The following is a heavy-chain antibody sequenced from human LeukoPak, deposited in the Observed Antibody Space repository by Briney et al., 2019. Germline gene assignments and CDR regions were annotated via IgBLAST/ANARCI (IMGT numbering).Heavy chain of an antibody. CDR1: GLTFSSYG. J-gene: IGHJ6*02. CDR3: AKYQRADSYYYAMDV. D-gene: IGHD6-25*01. CDR2: VSDNGDRT. V-gene: IGHV3-23*01. Sequence: TGGSLRLSCAASGLTFSSYGMNWVRQAPGKGLEWVSAVSDNGDRTYYADSVKGRFTISRDNSKNTLYLQMNSLRAEDTALYSCAKYQRADSYYYAMDVWGQGTTVTVSS.